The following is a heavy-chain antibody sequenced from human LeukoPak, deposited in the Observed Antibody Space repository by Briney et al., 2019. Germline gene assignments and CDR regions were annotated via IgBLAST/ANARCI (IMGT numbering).Heavy chain of an antibody. J-gene: IGHJ4*02. CDR3: ARGYSSSWDFDY. CDR1: GASISSYW. CDR2: VYTSGSA. D-gene: IGHD6-13*01. Sequence: SETLSLTCTVSGASISSYWWSWVRQPAGKGLEWLGRVYTSGSAVYNPSLSSRVTMSVDTSKNQFSLKLSSVTAADTAVYYCARGYSSSWDFDYWGQGTLVTVSS. V-gene: IGHV4-4*07.